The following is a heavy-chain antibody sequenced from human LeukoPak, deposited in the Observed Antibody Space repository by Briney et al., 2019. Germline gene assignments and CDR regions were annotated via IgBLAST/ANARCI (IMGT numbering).Heavy chain of an antibody. CDR3: ARVGYCSGDRCYLHFDY. J-gene: IGHJ4*02. CDR1: GYTFTCYY. CDR2: INPNSGGT. D-gene: IGHD2-15*01. Sequence: GASVKVSCKASGYTFTCYYMHWVRQAPGQGLEWMGWINPNSGGTNYAQKFQGRVTMTRDTSISTVYMELNRLTSDDTALYYCARVGYCSGDRCYLHFDYWGQGTLVTVSS. V-gene: IGHV1-2*02.